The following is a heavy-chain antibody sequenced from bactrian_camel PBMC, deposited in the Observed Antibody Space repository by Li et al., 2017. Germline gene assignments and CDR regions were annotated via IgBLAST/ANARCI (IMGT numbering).Heavy chain of an antibody. CDR2: IDSDGRT. J-gene: IGHJ4*01. CDR3: AANSWSIGRNCPLGVTLFDS. D-gene: IGHD5*01. CDR1: GYTFSSYC. V-gene: IGHV3S26*01. Sequence: HVQLVESGGGSVQAGGSLRLSCAASGYTFSSYCMSWFRQAPGREREGVAHIDSDGRTSYADSVKGRFTISQDNAKNTLYLQMNGLKPEDTAMYFCAANSWSIGRNCPLGVTLFDSWGQGTQVTVS.